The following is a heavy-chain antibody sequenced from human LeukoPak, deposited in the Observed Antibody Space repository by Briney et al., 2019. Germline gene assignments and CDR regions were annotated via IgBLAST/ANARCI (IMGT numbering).Heavy chain of an antibody. CDR3: ARAYSSST. CDR2: ISTSSIYI. V-gene: IGHV3-21*01. CDR1: GFTFSSYS. D-gene: IGHD2-2*01. J-gene: IGHJ4*02. Sequence: GGSLRLSCAASGFTFSSYSMNWVRQAPGKGLEWVSSISTSSIYIYYADSVKGRFTISRDNAKNSLYLQMNGLRAEDTAVYYCARAYSSSTWGQGTLVTVSS.